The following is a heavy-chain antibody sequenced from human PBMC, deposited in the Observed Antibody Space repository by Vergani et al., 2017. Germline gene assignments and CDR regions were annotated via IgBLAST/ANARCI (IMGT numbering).Heavy chain of an antibody. CDR1: GFTFSSYS. CDR2: ISSSGSAI. CDR3: AKVFSRGGFTWGGNFGMGSYWYFDL. Sequence: EVQLVESGGGLVKPGGSLRLSCAASGFTFSSYSMNWVRQAPGKGLEWVSYISSSGSAIYYADSVKGRFTISRDNSKNTLYLQMNSLRAEDTAVYYCAKVFSRGGFTWGGNFGMGSYWYFDLWGRGTLVTVSS. V-gene: IGHV3-21*05. D-gene: IGHD4-23*01. J-gene: IGHJ2*01.